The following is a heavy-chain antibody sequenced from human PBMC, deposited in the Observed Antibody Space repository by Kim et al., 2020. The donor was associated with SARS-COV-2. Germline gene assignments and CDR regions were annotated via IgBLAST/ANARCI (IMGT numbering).Heavy chain of an antibody. CDR3: ARSPKPSGHSDY. Sequence: HTPPLKSRVSISVDTSKNQFSLKMSSVTAADTGVYYCARSPKPSGHSDYWGQGILVAVSS. V-gene: IGHV4-34*01. D-gene: IGHD6-19*01. J-gene: IGHJ4*02.